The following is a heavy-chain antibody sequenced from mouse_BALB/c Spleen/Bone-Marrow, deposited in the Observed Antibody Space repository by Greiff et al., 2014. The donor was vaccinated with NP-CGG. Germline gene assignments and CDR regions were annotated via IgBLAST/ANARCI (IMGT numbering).Heavy chain of an antibody. CDR1: GFTFSDYY. CDR3: ARSRMRYGAMDY. CDR2: ISDGGNYS. D-gene: IGHD2-10*02. V-gene: IGHV5-4*02. J-gene: IGHJ4*01. Sequence: DVTLVESGGGLAKPGGSLKLSCAASGFTFSDYYIYWLRQTPGKRPEWVATISDGGNYSYYPDSVKGRFTISRDNAKNNLYLQMSSLKSEDTAMYYCARSRMRYGAMDYWGQGTSVTVFS.